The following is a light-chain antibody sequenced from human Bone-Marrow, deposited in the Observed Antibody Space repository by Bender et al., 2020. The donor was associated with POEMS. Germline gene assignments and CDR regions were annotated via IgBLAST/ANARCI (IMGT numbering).Light chain of an antibody. CDR1: SGDIGTYNL. CDR3: WSYAGSSTVV. CDR2: EVT. J-gene: IGLJ3*02. V-gene: IGLV2-23*02. Sequence: QSALTQPASVSGSPGQSITISCTGSSGDIGTYNLVSWYQQNPGKAPKLIIYEVTKRPSGVSNRFSGSKSGNTASLTISGLQAEDEADYYCWSYAGSSTVVFGGGTKLTVL.